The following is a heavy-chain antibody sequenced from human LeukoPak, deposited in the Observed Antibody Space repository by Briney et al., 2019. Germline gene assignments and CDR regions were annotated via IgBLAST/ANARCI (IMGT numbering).Heavy chain of an antibody. Sequence: GGSLRLSCAASGFTSSSHWMSWVRQAPGKGLEWVANIKEDGSEKNYVDSVKGRFTISRDNAKNSLYLQMNSLRVEDTAVYHCAKDGVPATAPSDYWGQGTLVTVSS. CDR1: GFTSSSHW. CDR2: IKEDGSEK. J-gene: IGHJ4*02. D-gene: IGHD2-2*01. CDR3: AKDGVPATAPSDY. V-gene: IGHV3-7*01.